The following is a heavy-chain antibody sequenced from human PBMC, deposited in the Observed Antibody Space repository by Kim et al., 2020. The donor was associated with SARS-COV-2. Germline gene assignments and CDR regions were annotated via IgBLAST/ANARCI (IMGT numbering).Heavy chain of an antibody. J-gene: IGHJ4*02. CDR2: IYIGGST. Sequence: GGSLRLSCAASGLTVNSDHMNWVRQAPGKGLEWVSVIYIGGSTHYADFVKGRFTLARDNSKNTLSLQMNSLRVEDTAMYYCTRGMQIDSWGRGTLVTVSS. CDR1: GLTVNSDH. CDR3: TRGMQIDS. V-gene: IGHV3-53*01.